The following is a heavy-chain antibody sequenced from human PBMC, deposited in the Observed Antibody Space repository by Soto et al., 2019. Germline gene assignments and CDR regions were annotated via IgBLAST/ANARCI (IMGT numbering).Heavy chain of an antibody. J-gene: IGHJ4*02. V-gene: IGHV4-59*06. CDR3: ARAYYYDSSGYHN. Sequence: SETLSLTCTVSGGSISRYYWSWIRQHPGKGLEWIGYIYYSGSTYYKPSLKSRVTISVDTSKNQFSLKLSSVTATDTAVYYCARAYYYDSSGYHNWGQGTLVTVSS. D-gene: IGHD3-22*01. CDR2: IYYSGST. CDR1: GGSISRYY.